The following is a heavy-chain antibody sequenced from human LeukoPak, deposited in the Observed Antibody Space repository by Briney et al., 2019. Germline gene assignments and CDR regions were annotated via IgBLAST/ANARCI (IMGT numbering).Heavy chain of an antibody. J-gene: IGHJ4*02. CDR2: ISWNSGSI. CDR1: GFTFDDYA. D-gene: IGHD6-19*01. V-gene: IGHV3-9*01. CDR3: AKDPKAVAEYYFDD. Sequence: PGGSLRLSCAASGFTFDDYAMHWVRQAPGKGLERVSGISWNSGSIGYADSVEGRFTISRDNAKNSLYLQMNSLRAEDTALYYCAKDPKAVAEYYFDDWGQGTLVTVSS.